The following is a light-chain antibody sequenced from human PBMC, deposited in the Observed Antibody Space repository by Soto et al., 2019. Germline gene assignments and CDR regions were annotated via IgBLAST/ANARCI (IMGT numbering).Light chain of an antibody. V-gene: IGLV2-14*01. CDR2: EVS. Sequence: QSALTQPASVSGSPGQSITISCTGTSSDVGGYNYVSWYQQHPGKAPKLMIYEVSNRPSGVSNHFSGSKAGNTASLTNSGFQVEDVADCNCCKYTSNSTHVVFVGRTKLTVL. J-gene: IGLJ2*01. CDR3: CKYTSNSTHVV. CDR1: SSDVGGYNY.